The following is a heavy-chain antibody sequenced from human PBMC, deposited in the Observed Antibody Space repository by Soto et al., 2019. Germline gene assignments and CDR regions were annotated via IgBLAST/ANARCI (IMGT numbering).Heavy chain of an antibody. CDR1: GGSISRYD. CDR3: ARSYHKIPLDY. CDR2: IYYSGST. V-gene: IGHV4-59*01. D-gene: IGHD2-2*01. J-gene: IGHJ4*02. Sequence: PSETLSLTSTVSGGSISRYDWNWIRQPPGKGLEWIGYIYYSGSTNYNPSLKSRVTISVDTSKNQFSLKLSPVTAADTAVYYCARSYHKIPLDYWCQGTLVTVSS.